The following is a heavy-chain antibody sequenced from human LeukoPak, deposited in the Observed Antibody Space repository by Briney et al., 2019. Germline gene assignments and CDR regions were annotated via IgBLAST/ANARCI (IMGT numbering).Heavy chain of an antibody. CDR1: GGTFSSYA. J-gene: IGHJ4*02. V-gene: IGHV1-69*05. CDR3: ARWPSSRPD. D-gene: IGHD6-13*01. CDR2: IIPIFGTA. Sequence: SVKVSCKASGGTFSSYAISWVRQAPGQGLEWMGGIIPIFGTANYAQKLQGRVTMTTDTSTSTAYMELRSLRSDDTAVYYCARWPSSRPDWGQGTLVTVSS.